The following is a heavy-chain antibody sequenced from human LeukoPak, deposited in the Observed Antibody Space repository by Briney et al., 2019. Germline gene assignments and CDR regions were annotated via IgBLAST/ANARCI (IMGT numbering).Heavy chain of an antibody. J-gene: IGHJ4*02. D-gene: IGHD3-9*01. Sequence: ASVKVSCKASGYTFTGYYMHWVRQAPGQGLEWMGWINPNSGGTNYAQKFQGRVTMTRDTSISTAYMELSRLRSDDTAVYYCARGGEGLRYFDWLLHSHFDYWGQGTLATVSS. CDR3: ARGGEGLRYFDWLLHSHFDY. CDR1: GYTFTGYY. V-gene: IGHV1-2*02. CDR2: INPNSGGT.